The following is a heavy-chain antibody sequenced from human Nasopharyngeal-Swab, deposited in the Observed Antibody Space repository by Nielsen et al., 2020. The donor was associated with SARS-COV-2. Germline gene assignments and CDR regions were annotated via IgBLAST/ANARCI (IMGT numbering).Heavy chain of an antibody. D-gene: IGHD2-8*01. Sequence: GGSLRLSCEASGFDFGSHAMSWVRQAQGKGLEWVSSISGSGDITYYADSVGGRFTISRDNSKKTLDLQMTSLRVEDTAVYYCAKGAYFMLITDVRGQGTTVTVS. CDR2: ISGSGDIT. J-gene: IGHJ6*02. CDR3: AKGAYFMLITDV. V-gene: IGHV3-23*01. CDR1: GFDFGSHA.